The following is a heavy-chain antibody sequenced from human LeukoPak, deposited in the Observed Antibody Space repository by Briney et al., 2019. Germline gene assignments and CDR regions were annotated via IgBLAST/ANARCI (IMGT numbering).Heavy chain of an antibody. Sequence: GSLRLSCAASGFTVSSNYAMSWVRQAPGKGLEWVSTISGSDGSTYYADSVKGRFTISRDNSKNTLYLQMNSLRAEDTAVYYCAKALGMGSSGYYYLDYWGQGTLVSVSS. CDR3: AKALGMGSSGYYYLDY. CDR2: ISGSDGST. D-gene: IGHD3-22*01. J-gene: IGHJ4*02. CDR1: GFTVSSNYA. V-gene: IGHV3-23*01.